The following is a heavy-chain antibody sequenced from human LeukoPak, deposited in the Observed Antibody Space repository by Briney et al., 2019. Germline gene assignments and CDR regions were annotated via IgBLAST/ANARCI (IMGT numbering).Heavy chain of an antibody. CDR3: ARAHYYDSSGPTYYFDY. CDR1: GGSFSGYY. CDR2: INHSGST. V-gene: IGHV4-34*01. J-gene: IGHJ4*02. D-gene: IGHD3-22*01. Sequence: KPSETLSLTCAVYGGSFSGYYWSWIRQPPGKGLEWIGEINHSGSTNYNPSLKGRVTISVDTSKNQFSLKLSSVTAADTAVYYCARAHYYDSSGPTYYFDYWGQGTLVTVSS.